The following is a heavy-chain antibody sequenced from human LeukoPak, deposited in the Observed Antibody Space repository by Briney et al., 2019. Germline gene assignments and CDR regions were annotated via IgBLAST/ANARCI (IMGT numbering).Heavy chain of an antibody. CDR1: GGTFSSYA. J-gene: IGHJ5*02. CDR2: IIPIFGTA. CDR3: ARDFGYNWKANWFDP. V-gene: IGHV1-69*05. Sequence: SVKVSCKASGGTFSSYAISWVRQAPGQGLEWMGGIIPIFGTANYAQKFQGRVTMTNDMSTSTVYMELSSLRSEDTAVYYCARDFGYNWKANWFDPWGQGTLVTVS. D-gene: IGHD1-1*01.